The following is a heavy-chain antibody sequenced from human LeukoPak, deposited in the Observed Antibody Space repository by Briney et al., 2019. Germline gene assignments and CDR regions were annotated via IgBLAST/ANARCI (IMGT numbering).Heavy chain of an antibody. Sequence: GGSLRLSCAASGFTFSSYGMHWVRQAPGKGLEWVAVIWYDGSNKYYADSVKGRFTISRDNSKNTLYLQMNSLRAEDTAVYYCARDGRLGIPLQYYFDYWGQGTLVTVSS. D-gene: IGHD7-27*01. J-gene: IGHJ4*02. CDR2: IWYDGSNK. V-gene: IGHV3-33*08. CDR1: GFTFSSYG. CDR3: ARDGRLGIPLQYYFDY.